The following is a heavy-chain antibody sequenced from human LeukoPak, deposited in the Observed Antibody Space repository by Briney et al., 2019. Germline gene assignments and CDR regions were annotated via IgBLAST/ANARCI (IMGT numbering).Heavy chain of an antibody. CDR2: IFHTGTT. CDR3: ARSAYSGTYPVLDF. J-gene: IGHJ4*02. V-gene: IGHV4-38-2*01. Sequence: PSETLSLTCAVSGYSISSGLHWAWIRQPPGKGLEWVGTIFHTGTTFYNSSLESRVTISVNTSKNDFSLNLSSVTAADTAVYFCARSAYSGTYPVLDFWGQGILVTVSS. CDR1: GYSISSGLH. D-gene: IGHD1-26*01.